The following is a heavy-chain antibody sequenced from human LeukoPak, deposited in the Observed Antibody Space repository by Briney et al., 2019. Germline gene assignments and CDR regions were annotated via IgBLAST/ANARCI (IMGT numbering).Heavy chain of an antibody. J-gene: IGHJ4*02. CDR2: ISAYNGNT. V-gene: IGHV1-18*01. Sequence: ASVKVSCKASGYTFTRYGITWVRQAPGQGLEWMGWISAYNGNTNYAHKVQGRVTMTTDTSTSTAYMELRSLRSDDTAVYYCARSQYDYIWGNYRNPDYWGQGTLVTVSS. CDR3: ARSQYDYIWGNYRNPDY. CDR1: GYTFTRYG. D-gene: IGHD3-16*02.